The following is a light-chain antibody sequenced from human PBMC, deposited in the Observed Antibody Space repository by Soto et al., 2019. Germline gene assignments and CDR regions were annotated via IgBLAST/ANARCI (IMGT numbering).Light chain of an antibody. CDR2: KAS. J-gene: IGKJ1*01. V-gene: IGKV1-5*03. CDR3: QHYNSYSEA. Sequence: DIQMTQSPSTLSGAVVDRVTITCRASQTISSWLAWYQQKPGKAPKLLIYKASTLKSGVPSRFSGSGSGTEFTLTISSLQTDDFATYYCQHYNSYSEAFGQGTKVDIK. CDR1: QTISSW.